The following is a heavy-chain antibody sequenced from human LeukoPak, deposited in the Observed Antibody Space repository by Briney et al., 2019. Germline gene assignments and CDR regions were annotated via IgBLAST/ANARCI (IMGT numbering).Heavy chain of an antibody. CDR1: GFTFSDYS. J-gene: IGHJ4*02. D-gene: IGHD3-3*01. CDR2: ISSSSYI. V-gene: IGHV3-21*01. CDR3: ARVVWVFGVVIMPIDY. Sequence: GGSLRLSCAASGFTFSDYSMNWVRQAPGKGLEWVSSISSSSYIYYADSVKGRLAISRDNAKNSLFLQMDSLRAEDTAVYYCARVVWVFGVVIMPIDYWGQGTLVTVSS.